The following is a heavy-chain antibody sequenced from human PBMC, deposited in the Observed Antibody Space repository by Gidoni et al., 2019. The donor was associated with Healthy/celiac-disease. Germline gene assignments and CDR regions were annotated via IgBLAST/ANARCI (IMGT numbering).Heavy chain of an antibody. CDR2: IKHSGST. V-gene: IGHV4-34*01. CDR1: GGSFSGYY. J-gene: IGHJ3*02. Sequence: QVPLQQWGAGLLTPSETLSLTCAVYGGSFSGYYWSWIRQPPGKGLEWIGEIKHSGSTNYNPSLKSRVTIAVDTAKNQFSRKLSSVTAADTDVYDCARGGYRSAPDPDAFDIWGQGTMVTVSS. CDR3: ARGGYRSAPDPDAFDI. D-gene: IGHD6-25*01.